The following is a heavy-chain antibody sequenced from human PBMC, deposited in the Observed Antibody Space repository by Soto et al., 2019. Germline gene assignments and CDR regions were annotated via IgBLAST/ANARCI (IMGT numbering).Heavy chain of an antibody. CDR3: ARGNNDYDFWSGSPRHYYGMDV. CDR2: IYYSGST. D-gene: IGHD3-3*01. V-gene: IGHV4-59*01. CDR1: GGSISSYY. J-gene: IGHJ6*02. Sequence: SETLSLTCTVSGGSISSYYWSWIRQPPGKGLEWIGYIYYSGSTNYNPSLKGRVTISVDTSKNQFSLKLSSVTAADTAVYYCARGNNDYDFWSGSPRHYYGMDVWGQGTTVTVSS.